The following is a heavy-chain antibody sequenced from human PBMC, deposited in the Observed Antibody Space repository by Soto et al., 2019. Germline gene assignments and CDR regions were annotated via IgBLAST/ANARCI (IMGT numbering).Heavy chain of an antibody. D-gene: IGHD4-17*01. J-gene: IGHJ4*02. V-gene: IGHV3-7*03. CDR3: VKDDGDYAFDY. CDR2: INQGGSEK. Sequence: EVQLVESGGGLVQPGGSLRLSCAASGFTFSNYWMSWVRQAPGKGLEWVAKINQGGSEKWSADSVKGRWTISRDNAKDSLYLQLKSLGAEDTAVYYCVKDDGDYAFDYWGQGTLVTVSS. CDR1: GFTFSNYW.